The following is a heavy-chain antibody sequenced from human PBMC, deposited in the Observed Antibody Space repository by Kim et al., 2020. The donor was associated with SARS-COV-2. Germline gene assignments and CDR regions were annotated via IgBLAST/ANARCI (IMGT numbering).Heavy chain of an antibody. D-gene: IGHD4-17*01. V-gene: IGHV4-39*06. J-gene: IGHJ3*02. Sequence: NPSLKSRGTISVYTSKNQFALKLSAVTAADTAVYYCAREEATVTNNAFDIWGQGTMVTVSS. CDR3: AREEATVTNNAFDI.